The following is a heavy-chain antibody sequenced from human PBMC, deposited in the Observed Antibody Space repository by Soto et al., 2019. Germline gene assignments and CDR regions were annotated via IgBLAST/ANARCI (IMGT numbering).Heavy chain of an antibody. V-gene: IGHV1-69*02. CDR1: GGTFSSYT. Sequence: SVKVSCKASGGTFSSYTISWVRQAPGQGLEWMGRIIPILGIANYAQKFQGRVTITADKSTSTAYMELSSLRSEDTAVYYCATEYCSGGSCYYYWGQGTLVTVSS. CDR2: IIPILGIA. D-gene: IGHD2-15*01. J-gene: IGHJ4*02. CDR3: ATEYCSGGSCYYY.